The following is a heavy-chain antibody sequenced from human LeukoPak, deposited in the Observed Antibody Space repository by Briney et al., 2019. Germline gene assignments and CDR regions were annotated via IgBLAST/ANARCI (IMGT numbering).Heavy chain of an antibody. CDR3: ARDTRNYYYYYMDV. J-gene: IGHJ6*03. D-gene: IGHD6-6*01. Sequence: SETLSLTCTVSGGSISSYYWSWIRQPPGKGLEWIGYIYYSGSTNYNPSLKSRVTVSVDTSKNQFSLKLSSVTAADTAVYYCARDTRNYYYYYMDVCGKGTTVTVSS. CDR1: GGSISSYY. CDR2: IYYSGST. V-gene: IGHV4-59*01.